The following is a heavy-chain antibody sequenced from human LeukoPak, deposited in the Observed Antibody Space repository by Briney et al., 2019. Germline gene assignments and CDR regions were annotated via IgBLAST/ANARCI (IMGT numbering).Heavy chain of an antibody. Sequence: GGPLRLSCAASGFTFSSYSMNWVRQAPGKGLEWVSSISSSSSYIYYADSVKGRFTISRDNAKNSLYLQMNSLRAEDTAVYYCARGIGGTQGDYWGQGTLVTVSS. J-gene: IGHJ4*02. CDR1: GFTFSSYS. D-gene: IGHD6-13*01. CDR3: ARGIGGTQGDY. V-gene: IGHV3-21*01. CDR2: ISSSSSYI.